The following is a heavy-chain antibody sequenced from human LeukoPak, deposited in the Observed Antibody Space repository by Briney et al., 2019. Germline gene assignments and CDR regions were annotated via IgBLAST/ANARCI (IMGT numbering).Heavy chain of an antibody. V-gene: IGHV3-48*04. J-gene: IGHJ4*02. D-gene: IGHD6-19*01. CDR3: ARWQWLVRGYFDY. CDR2: ISSSGSTI. CDR1: GFTFSSYS. Sequence: PGGSLRLSCAASGFTFSSYSMNWVRQAPGKGLEWVSYISSSGSTIYYADSVKGRFTISRDNAKNSLYLQMNSLRAEDTAVYYCARWQWLVRGYFDYWGQGTLVTVSS.